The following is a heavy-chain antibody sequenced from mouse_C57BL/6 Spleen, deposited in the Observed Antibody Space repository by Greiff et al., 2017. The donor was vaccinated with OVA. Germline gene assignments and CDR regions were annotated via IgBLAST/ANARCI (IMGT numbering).Heavy chain of an antibody. J-gene: IGHJ3*01. CDR1: GYTFTSYW. Sequence: QVQLQQPGTELVKPGASVKLSCKASGYTFTSYWMHWVKQRPGQGLEWIGNINPSNGGTNYNEKFKGKATFTADTSSNTAYMQLSSLTTEDSAIYYCARGDYGSSSWFAYWGQGTLVTVPA. CDR3: ARGDYGSSSWFAY. V-gene: IGHV1-53*01. CDR2: INPSNGGT. D-gene: IGHD1-1*01.